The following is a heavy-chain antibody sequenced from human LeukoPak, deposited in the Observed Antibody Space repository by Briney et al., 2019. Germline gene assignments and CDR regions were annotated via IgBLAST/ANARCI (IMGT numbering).Heavy chain of an antibody. J-gene: IGHJ4*02. CDR2: INHSGST. Sequence: KPSETLSLTCAVYGGSFSGYYWSWIRQPPGKGLEWIGEINHSGSTNYNPSLKSRVTTSVDTSKNQFTLKLSSVTAADTAVYYCAREVDRIGRDYWGQGTLVTVSS. CDR1: GGSFSGYY. D-gene: IGHD5-12*01. V-gene: IGHV4-34*01. CDR3: AREVDRIGRDY.